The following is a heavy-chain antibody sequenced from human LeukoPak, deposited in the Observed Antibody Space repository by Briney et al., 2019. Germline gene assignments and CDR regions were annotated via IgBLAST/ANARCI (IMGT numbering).Heavy chain of an antibody. D-gene: IGHD5-24*01. V-gene: IGHV3-53*01. CDR2: IYSGGST. CDR1: GGSISSNY. Sequence: ETLSLTCTVSGGSISSNYMSWVRQAPGKGLEWVSVIYSGGSTYYADSVKGRFTISRDNSKNTLYLQMNSLRAEDTAVYYCARVGRGYNLAAFDIWGQGTMVTVSS. CDR3: ARVGRGYNLAAFDI. J-gene: IGHJ3*02.